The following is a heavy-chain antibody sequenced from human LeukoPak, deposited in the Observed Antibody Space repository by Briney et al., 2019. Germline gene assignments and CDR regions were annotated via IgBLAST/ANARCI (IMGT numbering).Heavy chain of an antibody. V-gene: IGHV3-15*01. Sequence: PGGSLRLACAASGFAFKNAWMSWVRQAPGKGLEWLGLIKRKTEGATTDYSAPVKGRFTISRDDSENTLYLQMSSLKTEDTAVYFDFWGQGTLVTVSS. CDR1: GFAFKNAW. CDR3: F. CDR2: IKRKTEGATT. J-gene: IGHJ4*02.